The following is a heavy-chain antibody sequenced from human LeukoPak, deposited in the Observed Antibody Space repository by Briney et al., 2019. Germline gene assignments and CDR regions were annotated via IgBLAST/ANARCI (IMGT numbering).Heavy chain of an antibody. CDR3: PRVGWSGGSCAIDY. V-gene: IGHV3-21*01. D-gene: IGHD2-15*01. J-gene: IGHJ4*02. CDR2: IIGSGSYI. CDR1: GFRFSSYD. Sequence: PGGSLRLSCAVSGFRFSSYDMNWVRQAPGKGLEWVSSIIGSGSYIYCTDSVKGRFTIYRDIDKNSLLLQMNSLRGEDTAVYNCPRVGWSGGSCAIDYWGQGTLGTVSS.